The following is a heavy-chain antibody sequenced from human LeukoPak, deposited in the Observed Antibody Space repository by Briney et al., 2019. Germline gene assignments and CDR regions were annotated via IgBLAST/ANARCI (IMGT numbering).Heavy chain of an antibody. CDR3: ASSPYDSSGYTDY. CDR1: GFTFSSYA. D-gene: IGHD3-22*01. J-gene: IGHJ4*02. V-gene: IGHV3-30-3*01. Sequence: PGGSLRLSCAASGFTFSSYAMHWVRQAPGKGLVWVAVISYDGSNKYYADSVKGRFTISRDNSKNTLYLQMNSLRAEDTAVYYCASSPYDSSGYTDYWGQGTLVTVSS. CDR2: ISYDGSNK.